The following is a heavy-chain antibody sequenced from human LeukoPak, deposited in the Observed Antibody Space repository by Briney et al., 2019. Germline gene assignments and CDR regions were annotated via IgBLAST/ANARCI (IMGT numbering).Heavy chain of an antibody. CDR1: GFTFSSYA. V-gene: IGHV3-23*01. D-gene: IGHD2-15*01. CDR2: ISGSRNNT. Sequence: GGSLRLSCAASGFTFSSYAMAWVRQAPGKGLEWVSAISGSRNNTYYADSVKGRFTISRDNSKNTLYLQMNSLRAEDTAVYYCAKWGCSGGSCYPFDYWGQGTLVTVSS. CDR3: AKWGCSGGSCYPFDY. J-gene: IGHJ4*02.